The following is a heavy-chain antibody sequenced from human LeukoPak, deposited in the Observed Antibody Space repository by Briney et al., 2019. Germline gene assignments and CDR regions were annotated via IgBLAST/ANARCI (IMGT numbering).Heavy chain of an antibody. Sequence: PSETLSLTCTVSGGSISSYYWSWIRQPPGKGLEWIGYIYTSGSTNYNPSLKSRVTISVDTSKNQFSLKLSSVTAADTAVYYCARGDIVGGGYYYMDVWGKGTTVTVSS. D-gene: IGHD2-15*01. CDR2: IYTSGST. CDR3: ARGDIVGGGYYYMDV. V-gene: IGHV4-4*09. CDR1: GGSISSYY. J-gene: IGHJ6*03.